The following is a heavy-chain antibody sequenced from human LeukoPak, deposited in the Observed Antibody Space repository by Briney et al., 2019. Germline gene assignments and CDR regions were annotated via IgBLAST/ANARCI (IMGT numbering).Heavy chain of an antibody. J-gene: IGHJ4*02. D-gene: IGHD2-2*01. CDR2: ISYDGNNK. CDR1: GFTFSSYG. Sequence: PGRSLRLSCAASGFTFSSYGMHWVRQAPGKGLEWVAVISYDGNNKYYADSVKGRFTISRDNSKNTLSLQMNSLRAEDTAVYYCAITPSHFDYRGQGTLVTVSS. CDR3: AITPSHFDY. V-gene: IGHV3-30*03.